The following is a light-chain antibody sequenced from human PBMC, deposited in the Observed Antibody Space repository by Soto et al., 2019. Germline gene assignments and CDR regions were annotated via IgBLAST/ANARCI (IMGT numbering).Light chain of an antibody. CDR2: DTS. CDR3: QPYNNWPLT. Sequence: EIVLTQSPGTLSLSPGERAPLSCVASHSVRSKLAWYQHKPGQTPRLLIYDTSTRATGVPTRFSGSRSGAEFTLTINSLQSEDFAVYYCQPYNNWPLTFGGGTKVDIK. J-gene: IGKJ4*01. V-gene: IGKV3-15*01. CDR1: HSVRSK.